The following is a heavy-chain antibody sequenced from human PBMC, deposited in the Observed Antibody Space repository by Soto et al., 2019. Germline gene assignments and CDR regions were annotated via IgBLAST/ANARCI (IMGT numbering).Heavy chain of an antibody. CDR3: GQERRGSGWFVGSY. J-gene: IGHJ4*02. V-gene: IGHV3-23*01. Sequence: EVQLLESGGGLVQPGGSVRLSCAASGFPFSSYAMSWVRQAPGKGLEWVSAISGNGAETSYAASVRGLFTISRDNSRDTLYIKTNSLRADDTAVYYCGQERRGSGWFVGSYWGQGILVTVSS. D-gene: IGHD6-19*01. CDR2: ISGNGAET. CDR1: GFPFSSYA.